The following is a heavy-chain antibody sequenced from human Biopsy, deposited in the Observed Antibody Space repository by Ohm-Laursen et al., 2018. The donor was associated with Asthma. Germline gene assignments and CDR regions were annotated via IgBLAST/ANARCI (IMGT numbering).Heavy chain of an antibody. D-gene: IGHD5-12*01. CDR2: ISRSGSSR. J-gene: IGHJ6*02. CDR3: ARVLESNGRGSVYFLSLGG. CDR1: GFSFSDYY. V-gene: IGHV3-11*01. Sequence: SLRLSCAASGFSFSDYYMTWMRQAPGKGLEWVASISRSGSSRYPADSLLGRYTMSRDNAQHTMSLEVLSLRVEDTAICYCARVLESNGRGSVYFLSLGGWGQGTPVAVS.